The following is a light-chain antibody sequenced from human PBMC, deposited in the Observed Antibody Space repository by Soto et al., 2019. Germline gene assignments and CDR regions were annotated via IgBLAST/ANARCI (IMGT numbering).Light chain of an antibody. J-gene: IGKJ5*01. V-gene: IGKV3-20*01. CDR3: QQYGSSPIT. CDR2: DAS. Sequence: EIVMTQSPATLSVSPGERATLSCRASQSVSSNVAWYQQKPGQAPRLLIYDASNRATGIPARFSGSGSGTDFTLTISRLEPEDFAVYYCQQYGSSPITFGQGTRLEI. CDR1: QSVSSN.